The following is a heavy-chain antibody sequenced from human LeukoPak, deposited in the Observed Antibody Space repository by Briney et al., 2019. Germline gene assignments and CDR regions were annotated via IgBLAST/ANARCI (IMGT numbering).Heavy chain of an antibody. V-gene: IGHV3-33*01. Sequence: GGSLRLSCAASGFTFSSYGMHWVRQAPGKGLEWVAVIWYDGSNKYYADSVKGRFTISRDNSKNTLYLQMNSLRAEDTAVYYCARAKVDTASYYFDYWGQGTLVTVSS. CDR1: GFTFSSYG. D-gene: IGHD5-18*01. CDR2: IWYDGSNK. CDR3: ARAKVDTASYYFDY. J-gene: IGHJ4*02.